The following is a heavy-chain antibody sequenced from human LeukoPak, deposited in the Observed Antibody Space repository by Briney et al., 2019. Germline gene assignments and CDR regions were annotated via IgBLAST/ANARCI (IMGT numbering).Heavy chain of an antibody. V-gene: IGHV1-3*01. CDR3: ARDRSWRTYNWFDP. Sequence: GPVKVSCKASGYTFTSYAMHWVRQAPGQRLEWMGWIHAGNGNTKYSHKFQGRVTITRDTSASTAYMELSSLRSEDTAVYYCARDRSWRTYNWFDPWGQGTLVTVSS. CDR2: IHAGNGNT. D-gene: IGHD1-1*01. CDR1: GYTFTSYA. J-gene: IGHJ5*02.